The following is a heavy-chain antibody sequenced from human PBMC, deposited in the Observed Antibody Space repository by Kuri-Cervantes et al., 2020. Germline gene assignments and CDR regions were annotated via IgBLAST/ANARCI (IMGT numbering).Heavy chain of an antibody. CDR3: AKDRGSGWYDFDY. CDR1: GFTVSSNY. CDR2: IYSGANA. J-gene: IGHJ4*02. V-gene: IGHV3-53*01. D-gene: IGHD6-19*01. Sequence: GESLKISCVASGFTVSSNYMTWVRQAPGKGLEWVSVIYSGANAYYADSVKGRFTISRDNSKNTLYLQMNSLRAEDTAVYYCAKDRGSGWYDFDYWGQGTLVTVSS.